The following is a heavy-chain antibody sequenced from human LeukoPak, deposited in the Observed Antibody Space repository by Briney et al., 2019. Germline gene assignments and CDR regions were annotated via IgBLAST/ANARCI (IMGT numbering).Heavy chain of an antibody. CDR3: ARGGISGGSCDY. Sequence: ASVKVSCRASGYTFTSYDISWVRQATGQGLEWMGWMNPNSGNTGYAQKFQGRVTMTRNTSISTAYMELSSLRSEDTAVYYCARGGISGGSCDYWGQGTLVTVSS. CDR1: GYTFTSYD. D-gene: IGHD2-15*01. CDR2: MNPNSGNT. J-gene: IGHJ4*02. V-gene: IGHV1-8*01.